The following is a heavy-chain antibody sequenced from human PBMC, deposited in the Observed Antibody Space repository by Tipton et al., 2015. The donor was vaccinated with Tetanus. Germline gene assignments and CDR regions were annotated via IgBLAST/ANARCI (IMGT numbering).Heavy chain of an antibody. CDR3: ARSAHFASWYD. Sequence: LSLTCIVSGGSLRSSDYYGAWVRQAPGKGLEWIAYISSGSSTIFYADAVRGRFFISRDNTKNSLSLQMNSLKDDDTAVYYCARSAHFASWYDWGPGTRVTVSS. V-gene: IGHV3-48*02. CDR2: ISSGSSTI. D-gene: IGHD6-13*01. CDR1: GGSLRSSDYY. J-gene: IGHJ4*02.